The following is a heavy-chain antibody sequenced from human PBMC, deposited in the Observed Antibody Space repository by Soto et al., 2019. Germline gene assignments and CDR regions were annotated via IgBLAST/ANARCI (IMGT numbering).Heavy chain of an antibody. V-gene: IGHV3-53*01. J-gene: IGHJ4*02. CDR1: EFTVSSNY. CDR3: ARESRDSSGYFSIDY. CDR2: INDRGWT. Sequence: GSLRLSCAASEFTVSSNYMTWVRQAPGKGLERVSVINDRGWTAYADSVKGRFTISRDNSNNTVYLQMNSLRAEDTAVYYCARESRDSSGYFSIDYWGQGTLDTVSS. D-gene: IGHD3-22*01.